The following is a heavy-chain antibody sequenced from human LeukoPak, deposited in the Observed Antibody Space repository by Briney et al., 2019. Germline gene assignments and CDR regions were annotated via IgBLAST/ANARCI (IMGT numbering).Heavy chain of an antibody. Sequence: GGSLRLSCAASGFTFSTYAMNWVRQAPGKGLVWVSVISGSGTSTDYADSVKGRFTISRDNSENTLYLQMNSLRAEDTAVYYCAKHWNSAYYNFDHRGQGTLVTVSS. CDR3: AKHWNSAYYNFDH. CDR1: GFTFSTYA. D-gene: IGHD3-22*01. CDR2: ISGSGTST. V-gene: IGHV3-23*01. J-gene: IGHJ4*02.